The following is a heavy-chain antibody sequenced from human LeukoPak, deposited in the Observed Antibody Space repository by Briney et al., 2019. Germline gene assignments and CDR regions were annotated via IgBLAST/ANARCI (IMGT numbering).Heavy chain of an antibody. V-gene: IGHV4-39*07. CDR1: GGSISSSSYY. CDR3: ARGVGQYQLPSYYFDY. CDR2: IYYSGST. J-gene: IGHJ4*02. D-gene: IGHD2-2*01. Sequence: SETLSLTCTVSGGSISSSSYYWGWIRQPPGKGLEWIGSIYYSGSTNYNPSLKSRVTISVDTSKNQFSLKLSSVTAADTAVYYCARGVGQYQLPSYYFDYWGQGTLVTVSS.